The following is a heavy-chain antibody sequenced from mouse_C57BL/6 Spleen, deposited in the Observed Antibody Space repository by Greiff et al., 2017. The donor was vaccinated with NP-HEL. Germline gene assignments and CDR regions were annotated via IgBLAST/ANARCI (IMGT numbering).Heavy chain of an antibody. CDR1: GYTFTDYN. J-gene: IGHJ3*01. CDR2: INPNNGGT. D-gene: IGHD2-3*01. Sequence: EVKVVESGPELVKPGASVKMSCKASGYTFTDYNMHWVKQSHGKSLEWIGYINPNNGGTSYNQKFKGKATLTVNKSSSTAYMELRSLTSEDSAVYYCARGGYDGYYFAYWGQGTLVTVSA. CDR3: ARGGYDGYYFAY. V-gene: IGHV1-22*01.